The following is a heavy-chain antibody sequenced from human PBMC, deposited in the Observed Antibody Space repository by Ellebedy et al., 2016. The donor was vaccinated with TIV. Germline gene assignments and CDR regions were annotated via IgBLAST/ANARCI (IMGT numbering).Heavy chain of an antibody. CDR2: IGSTGTTT. CDR1: GFTFSNFA. CDR3: ATHLCSGYTCYGFDN. Sequence: PGGSLRLSCAASGFTFSNFAMSWFRQAPGKGLEWVSAIGSTGTTTYYADSVKGRFTISRDNSRNTLFLQMNSLGAEDTAVYFCATHLCSGYTCYGFDNWGQGTPVAVSS. V-gene: IGHV3-23*01. D-gene: IGHD2-2*01. J-gene: IGHJ4*02.